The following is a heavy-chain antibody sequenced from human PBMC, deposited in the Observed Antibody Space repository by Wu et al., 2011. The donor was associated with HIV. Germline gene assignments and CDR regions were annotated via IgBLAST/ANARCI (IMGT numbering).Heavy chain of an antibody. CDR3: ARDLRRGVTTSGY. Sequence: QVQLVQSGAEVKKPGASVKVSCKASGFSFLGHYIHWVRQAPGQGLEWMSWINPNTGYTKYAQNFQGRVTLTRDTSTSSVYMDLKSLKSDDTAVYYCARDLRRGVTTSGYWGQGTLVTVSS. V-gene: IGHV1-2*02. CDR2: INPNTGYT. D-gene: IGHD4-17*01. J-gene: IGHJ4*02. CDR1: GFSFLGHY.